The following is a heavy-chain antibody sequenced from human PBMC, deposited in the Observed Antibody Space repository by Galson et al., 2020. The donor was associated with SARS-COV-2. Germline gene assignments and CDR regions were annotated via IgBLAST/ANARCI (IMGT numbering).Heavy chain of an antibody. CDR3: AKAIGPIVVAAFDS. CDR1: GFTFDDYA. Sequence: PGGSLRLSCAASGFTFDDYAMHWVRQAPGKGLEWVSGITWNSDDIGYADSVKGRFSISRDNAKNSLFLQMNSLRAEDTALYYCAKAIGPIVVAAFDSWGQGTLVTVSS. D-gene: IGHD3-22*01. J-gene: IGHJ4*02. V-gene: IGHV3-9*01. CDR2: ITWNSDDI.